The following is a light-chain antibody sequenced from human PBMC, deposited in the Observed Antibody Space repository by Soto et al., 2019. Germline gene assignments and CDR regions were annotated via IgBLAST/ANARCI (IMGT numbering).Light chain of an antibody. J-gene: IGKJ1*01. V-gene: IGKV3-20*01. Sequence: EIVLTHSPGTLSSSPWEIITLSCRASQSVSSNYLAWYQQKPGQAPRLLIYGASSRATGIPDRFSGSGSGTDFTLTIIRLEPEDFAVYYCQQYSTTLWTLGQGTKVDIK. CDR3: QQYSTTLWT. CDR1: QSVSSNY. CDR2: GAS.